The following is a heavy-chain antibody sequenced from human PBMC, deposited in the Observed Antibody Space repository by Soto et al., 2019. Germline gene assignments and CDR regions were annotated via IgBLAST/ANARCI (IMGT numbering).Heavy chain of an antibody. D-gene: IGHD6-19*01. Sequence: EVQLLESGGGLVQPGGSLRLSCAASGFTFTSYAMSWVRQAPGKGLEWVSSGSGENTYYADSVKGRFTISRDNSKNTLYLQMNSLRPDDTAVYYCAKGYSSCWSEGYLDSWGQGTLVTVSS. CDR1: GFTFTSYA. CDR3: AKGYSSCWSEGYLDS. V-gene: IGHV3-23*01. J-gene: IGHJ4*02. CDR2: SGSGENT.